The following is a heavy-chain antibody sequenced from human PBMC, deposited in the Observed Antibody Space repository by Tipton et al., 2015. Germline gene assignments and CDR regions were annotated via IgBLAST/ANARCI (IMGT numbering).Heavy chain of an antibody. Sequence: TLSLTCAVSAYSISSDYYWGWIRQPPGKGLEWIGSISHSGNTYHNPSLKSRVTISIDRFKNQFSLKLSSVTAADTAVYYCASPSLPHDRGDYYFQSWGQGSLVTVSS. CDR3: ASPSLPHDRGDYYFQS. CDR2: ISHSGNT. J-gene: IGHJ4*02. D-gene: IGHD2-21*02. V-gene: IGHV4-38-2*01. CDR1: AYSISSDYY.